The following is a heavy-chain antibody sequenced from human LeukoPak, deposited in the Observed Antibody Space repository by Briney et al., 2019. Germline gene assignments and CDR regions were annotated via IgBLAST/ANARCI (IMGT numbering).Heavy chain of an antibody. D-gene: IGHD1-14*01. Sequence: PGGSLRLSCAASGFTFSRNVMHWVRQAPGKGLEWVALISYDGNNKFYADSVKGRFTISRDNSRNTLYLQMNSLRGEDAAVYSCARGGSPTGPYYYFYYMDVWGKGTAVTVSS. J-gene: IGHJ6*03. CDR3: ARGGSPTGPYYYFYYMDV. V-gene: IGHV3-30*01. CDR1: GFTFSRNV. CDR2: ISYDGNNK.